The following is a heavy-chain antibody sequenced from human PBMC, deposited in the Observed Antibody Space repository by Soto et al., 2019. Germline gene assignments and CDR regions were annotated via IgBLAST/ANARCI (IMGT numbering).Heavy chain of an antibody. V-gene: IGHV4-59*01. CDR1: GGSISSYY. CDR2: IYYSGSA. CDR3: ARDHRYYYGSGSYPYDASDI. J-gene: IGHJ3*02. D-gene: IGHD3-10*01. Sequence: SETLSLTCTVSGGSISSYYWSLIRQPPGKGLEWIGYIYYSGSANYNPSLKSRVTISVDTSKNQFSLKLSSVTAADTAVYYCARDHRYYYGSGSYPYDASDIWGQGTMVTVSS.